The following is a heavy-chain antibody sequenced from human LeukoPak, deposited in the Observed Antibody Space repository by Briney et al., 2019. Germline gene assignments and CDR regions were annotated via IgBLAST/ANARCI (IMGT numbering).Heavy chain of an antibody. CDR2: ISGSSSYI. J-gene: IGHJ4*02. V-gene: IGHV3-21*04. CDR1: GFTFSSYS. CDR3: ARDARSGSYYTNFDY. Sequence: GGSLRLSCAASGFTFSSYSMNWVRQAPGKGLEWVSSISGSSSYIYYADSVKGRFTISRDNAKNSLYLQMNSLRAEDTAVYYCARDARSGSYYTNFDYWGQGTLVTVSS. D-gene: IGHD3-10*01.